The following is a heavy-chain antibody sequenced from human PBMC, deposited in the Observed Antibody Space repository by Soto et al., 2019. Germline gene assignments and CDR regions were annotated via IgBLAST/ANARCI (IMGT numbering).Heavy chain of an antibody. J-gene: IGHJ4*02. CDR2: ISAHNGNT. CDR3: ARGRYGDY. V-gene: IGHV1-18*01. CDR1: GYTFTRYG. D-gene: IGHD1-1*01. Sequence: QVHLVQSGAEVKKPGASVKVSCKGSGYTFTRYGLTWVRQAPGQGLEWMGWISAHNGNTNYAQKLQGRVTVTRDTPTSTDYMVLRSLTSDDTAVDYCARGRYGDYWGQGARVTVSS.